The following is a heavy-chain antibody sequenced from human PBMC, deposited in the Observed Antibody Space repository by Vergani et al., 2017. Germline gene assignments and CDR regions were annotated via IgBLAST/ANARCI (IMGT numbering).Heavy chain of an antibody. D-gene: IGHD3-10*01. J-gene: IGHJ4*02. CDR2: MYPGDSDA. V-gene: IGHV5-51*06. Sequence: EVRLLQSGPEVKKPGESLQISCQASGYSFRNYWIAWVRQKPGKGLEWMGVMYPGDSDATYSPSFQGQVTMSGDRITTASLQWSSLKASDTGTYYCGRLRGASCAVTTCYIDYWGQGTQVTVSS. CDR3: GRLRGASCAVTTCYIDY. CDR1: GYSFRNYW.